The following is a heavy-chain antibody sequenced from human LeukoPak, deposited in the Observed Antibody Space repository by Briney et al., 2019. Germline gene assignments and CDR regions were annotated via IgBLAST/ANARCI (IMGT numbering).Heavy chain of an antibody. J-gene: IGHJ4*02. CDR3: VKDRHCSSTSCYAPSDY. CDR1: GFTFSSYA. Sequence: GGSLRLSCSASGFTFSSYAMHWVRQAPGKGLEYVSAISSNGGSTYYADSVKGRFTISRDNSKTTLYLQMTSLRAEDTAVYYCVKDRHCSSTSCYAPSDYWGQGTLVTVSS. V-gene: IGHV3-64D*06. D-gene: IGHD2-2*01. CDR2: ISSNGGST.